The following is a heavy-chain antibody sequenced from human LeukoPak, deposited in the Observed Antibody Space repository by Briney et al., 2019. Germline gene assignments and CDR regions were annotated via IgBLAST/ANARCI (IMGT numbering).Heavy chain of an antibody. D-gene: IGHD6-6*01. J-gene: IGHJ4*02. CDR2: ISYDGSNK. CDR3: AREVAARPSHYLDY. CDR1: GFTFSSYA. V-gene: IGHV3-30-3*01. Sequence: GGSLRLSCAASGFTFSSYAMHWVRQAPGKGLEWVAVISYDGSNKYYADSVKGRFTISRDNSKNTLYLQMNSLRAEDTAVYYCAREVAARPSHYLDYWGQGTLVTVSS.